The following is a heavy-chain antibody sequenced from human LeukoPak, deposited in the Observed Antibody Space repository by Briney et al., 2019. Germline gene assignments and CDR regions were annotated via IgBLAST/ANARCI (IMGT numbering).Heavy chain of an antibody. CDR2: IIPIFGTA. J-gene: IGHJ6*04. Sequence: SVKVSCKASGYTFTSYYMHWVRQAPGQGLEWMGGIIPIFGTANYAQKFQGRVTITADESTSTAYMELSSLRSEDTAVYYCASDAVGGSSTTPDYYYGMDVWGKGTTVTVSS. CDR3: ASDAVGGSSTTPDYYYGMDV. D-gene: IGHD2-2*01. CDR1: GYTFTSYY. V-gene: IGHV1-69*13.